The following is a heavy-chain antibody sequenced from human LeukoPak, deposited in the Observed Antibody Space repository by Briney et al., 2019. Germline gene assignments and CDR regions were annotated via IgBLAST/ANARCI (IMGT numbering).Heavy chain of an antibody. D-gene: IGHD5-18*01. CDR1: GFTFSSYW. J-gene: IGHJ4*02. CDR2: IDNDGSTT. V-gene: IGHV3-74*01. Sequence: GGSLRLSCAASGFTFSSYWMHWVRQAPGKGLVWVPRIDNDGSTTSYADSVKGRFTISRDNAKSRLYVQMNSLRAEDTAVYHCATGSGLWSPDYWGQGTLVTVSS. CDR3: ATGSGLWSPDY.